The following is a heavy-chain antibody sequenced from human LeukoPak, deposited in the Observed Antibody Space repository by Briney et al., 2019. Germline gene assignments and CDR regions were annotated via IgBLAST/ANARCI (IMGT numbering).Heavy chain of an antibody. Sequence: PGGSLRLSCAASGFTFSSYGMHWVRQAPGKGLEWVSSISSSSSYIYYADSVKGRFTISRDNAKNSLYLQMNSLRAEDTAVYYCARAKGPNYYGSGSYGFDYWGQGTLVTVSS. CDR1: GFTFSSYG. J-gene: IGHJ4*02. V-gene: IGHV3-21*01. D-gene: IGHD3-10*01. CDR2: ISSSSSYI. CDR3: ARAKGPNYYGSGSYGFDY.